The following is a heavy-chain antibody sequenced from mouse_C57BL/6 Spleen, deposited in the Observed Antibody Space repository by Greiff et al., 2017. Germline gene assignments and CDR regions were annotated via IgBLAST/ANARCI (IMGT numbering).Heavy chain of an antibody. Sequence: DVLLVESGGGLVQPGGSMKLSCAASGFTFSDAWMDWVRQSPEKGLEWVAEIRNKANNHATYYAESVKGRFTISRDDSKSSIYLHMNSLRAEDTGIYYCTPLDGSGYWGQGTTLTVSS. CDR1: GFTFSDAW. CDR3: TPLDGSGY. D-gene: IGHD3-2*02. V-gene: IGHV6-6*01. CDR2: IRNKANNHAT. J-gene: IGHJ2*01.